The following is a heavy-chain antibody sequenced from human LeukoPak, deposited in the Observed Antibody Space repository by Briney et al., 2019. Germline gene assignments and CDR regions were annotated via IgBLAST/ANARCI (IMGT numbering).Heavy chain of an antibody. V-gene: IGHV4-39*07. CDR2: IYYSGST. D-gene: IGHD3-10*01. J-gene: IGHJ6*03. Sequence: KTSETLSLTCTVSGGSISSSSYYWGWIRQPPGKGLEWIGNIYYSGSTYYNPSLKSRVTISVDTSKNQYSLKLSSVTAADTAVYYWARLTKNDSGSFRFGKKKRGYMDVWGKGTTVTISS. CDR1: GGSISSSSYY. CDR3: ARLTKNDSGSFRFGKKKRGYMDV.